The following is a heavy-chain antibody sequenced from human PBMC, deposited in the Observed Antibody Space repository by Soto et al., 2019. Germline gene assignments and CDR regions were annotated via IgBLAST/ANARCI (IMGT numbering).Heavy chain of an antibody. CDR2: IWYDGSNK. CDR1: GFTFSSYG. CDR3: ARGALYYDSSGFDY. V-gene: IGHV3-33*01. Sequence: HVQLVESGGGVVQPGRSLRLSCAASGFTFSSYGMHWVRQAPGKGLEWVAVIWYDGSNKYYADSVKGRFTISRDNSKNTLYLQMNSLRAEDTAVYYCARGALYYDSSGFDYWGQGTLVTVSS. J-gene: IGHJ4*02. D-gene: IGHD3-22*01.